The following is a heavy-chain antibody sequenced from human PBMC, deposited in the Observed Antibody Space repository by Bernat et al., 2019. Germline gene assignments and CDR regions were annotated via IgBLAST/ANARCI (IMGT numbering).Heavy chain of an antibody. CDR3: ASRRYYYDSSGSDAFDI. CDR2: IYSGGRT. Sequence: EVQLVESGGGLIQPGGSLRLSCAASGFTVSSNYMSWVRQAPGKGLEWVSVIYSGGRTYYADSVKGRFTISRDNSKNTLYLQMNSLRAEDTAVYYCASRRYYYDSSGSDAFDIWGQGTMVTVSS. D-gene: IGHD3-22*01. J-gene: IGHJ3*02. CDR1: GFTVSSNY. V-gene: IGHV3-53*01.